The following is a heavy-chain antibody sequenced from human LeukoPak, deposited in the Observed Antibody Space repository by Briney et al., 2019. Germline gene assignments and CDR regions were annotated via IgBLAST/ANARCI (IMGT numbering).Heavy chain of an antibody. CDR1: RLLFSRHA. Sequence: GRPLTLSCAASRLLFSRHAMHWLPHAPGKGLEGVAVVWFDGSKKYYADPVKGRFTISRENSKHTLYLKMNSLRGEDTAVYYCARDREIVPVYYFDYWGQGTLVIGSS. V-gene: IGHV3-33*01. CDR3: ARDREIVPVYYFDY. D-gene: IGHD3-10*01. J-gene: IGHJ4*02. CDR2: VWFDGSKK.